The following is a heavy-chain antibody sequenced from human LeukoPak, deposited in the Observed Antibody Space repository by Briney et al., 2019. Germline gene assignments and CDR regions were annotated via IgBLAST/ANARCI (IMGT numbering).Heavy chain of an antibody. D-gene: IGHD3-22*01. V-gene: IGHV1-69*05. CDR1: GGTFTSYA. Sequence: SVKLSCKASGGTFTSYAISWVRQAPGQGLEWMGRIIPIFGTANYAQKFQGRVTITTDESTSTAYMELSSLRSEDTAVYYCARVADSSGYYEYYFDYWGQGTLVTVSS. J-gene: IGHJ4*02. CDR2: IIPIFGTA. CDR3: ARVADSSGYYEYYFDY.